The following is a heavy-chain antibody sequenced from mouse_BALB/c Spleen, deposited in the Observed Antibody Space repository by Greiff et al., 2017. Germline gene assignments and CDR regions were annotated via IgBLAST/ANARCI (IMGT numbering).Heavy chain of an antibody. Sequence: VQLQQPGAELVKPGASVKMSCKASGYTFTSYWMHWVKQRPGQGLEWIGVIDPSDSYTSYNQKFKGKATLTVDTSSSTAYMQLSSLTSEDSAVYYCARSVYGNETSDYWGQGTTLTVSS. V-gene: IGHV1-59*01. CDR1: GYTFTSYW. CDR2: IDPSDSYT. D-gene: IGHD2-1*01. J-gene: IGHJ2*01. CDR3: ARSVYGNETSDY.